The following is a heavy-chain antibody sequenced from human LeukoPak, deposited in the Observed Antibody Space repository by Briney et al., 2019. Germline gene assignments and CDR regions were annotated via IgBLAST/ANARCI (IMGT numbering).Heavy chain of an antibody. Sequence: SETLSLTCTVSGASISSYYWIWIRQPPGKGLEWIGHISYSGSTNYNPSLKSRVTISVDTSKNQFSLRLSSVTAADTAVYYCARDGEGDEGWDYWGQGTLVTVSS. V-gene: IGHV4-59*01. CDR3: ARDGEGDEGWDY. D-gene: IGHD7-27*01. CDR2: ISYSGST. J-gene: IGHJ4*02. CDR1: GASISSYY.